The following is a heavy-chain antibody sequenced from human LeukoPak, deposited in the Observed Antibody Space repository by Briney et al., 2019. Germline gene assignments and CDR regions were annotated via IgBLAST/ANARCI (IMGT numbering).Heavy chain of an antibody. Sequence: PSETLFLTCTVSGGSISSYYWSWIRQPPGKGLEWIGYIYYSGSTNYNPSLKSRVTISVDTSKNQFSLKLSSVTAADTAVYYCARHPRGILRAAPFDIWGQGTMVPSLQ. J-gene: IGHJ3*02. CDR1: GGSISSYY. CDR2: IYYSGST. CDR3: ARHPRGILRAAPFDI. V-gene: IGHV4-59*01. D-gene: IGHD4-17*01.